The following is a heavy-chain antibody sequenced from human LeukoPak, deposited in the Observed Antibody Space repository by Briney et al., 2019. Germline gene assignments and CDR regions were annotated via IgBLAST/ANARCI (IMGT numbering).Heavy chain of an antibody. CDR1: GYTFTSYV. CDR3: ARDSSSTINSYYYYGMDV. J-gene: IGHJ6*02. V-gene: IGHV1-18*01. CDR2: ISAYNGNT. Sequence: ASVKVSCKASGYTFTSYVINWVRQATGQGLEWMGWISAYNGNTNYAQKLQGRVTMTTDTSTSTAYMELRSLRSDDTAVYYCARDSSSTINSYYYYGMDVWGQGTTVTVSS. D-gene: IGHD3-9*01.